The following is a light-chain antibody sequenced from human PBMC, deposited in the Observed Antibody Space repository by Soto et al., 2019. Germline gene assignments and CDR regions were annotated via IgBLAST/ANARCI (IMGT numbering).Light chain of an antibody. CDR1: QSIRSY. Sequence: DIQMTQPPSSLSASIGDRVTITCRASQSIRSYLSRYQQKPGKAPKLLIYAASSLQSGVPSRFSGSGSGTGFSLTINSLQPEDVATYKCQESHSSPYPFGQGAKLEIK. CDR2: AAS. J-gene: IGKJ2*01. CDR3: QESHSSPYP. V-gene: IGKV1-39*01.